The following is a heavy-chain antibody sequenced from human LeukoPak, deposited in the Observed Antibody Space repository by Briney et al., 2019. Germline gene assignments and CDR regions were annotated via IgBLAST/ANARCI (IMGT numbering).Heavy chain of an antibody. D-gene: IGHD3/OR15-3a*01. Sequence: ASVKVSCKPSVYTFTSYDINWVRQATGQGLEWMGWMNPNSGNTRYAQKFQGRVTMTRNTSISTAYMELGSLRSEGTAVYYCARVAYDFWGQGTLVTVSS. CDR2: MNPNSGNT. V-gene: IGHV1-8*01. J-gene: IGHJ4*02. CDR1: VYTFTSYD. CDR3: ARVAYDF.